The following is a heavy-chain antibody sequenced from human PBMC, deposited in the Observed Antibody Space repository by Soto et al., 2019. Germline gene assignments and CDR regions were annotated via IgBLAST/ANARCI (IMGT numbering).Heavy chain of an antibody. Sequence: PSETQSLTCTVTGDSVNSYYGSWMRQPPGKGLECMGYVYYSGSTNYNPSLKSRVTISVDTSKNQFSLKLSSVTAADTAVYYCARLKNSMVRGVNAFDIWGQGTMVTVSS. V-gene: IGHV4-59*02. D-gene: IGHD3-10*01. J-gene: IGHJ3*02. CDR1: GDSVNSYY. CDR3: ARLKNSMVRGVNAFDI. CDR2: VYYSGST.